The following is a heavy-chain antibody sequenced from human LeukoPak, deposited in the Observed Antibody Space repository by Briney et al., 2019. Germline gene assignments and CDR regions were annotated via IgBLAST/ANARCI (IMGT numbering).Heavy chain of an antibody. J-gene: IGHJ3*01. D-gene: IGHD1-26*01. CDR1: GFSFSSYG. Sequence: GRSLRLSCAASGFSFSSYGMHWARQAPGKGLEWLTVITYDGNTVYYADSVKGGFTISRDNSKNTLYLQINNLRIEDTAVYYCAKDLSVVGAHDSFDVWGQGTMVTVSS. CDR2: ITYDGNTV. V-gene: IGHV3-30*18. CDR3: AKDLSVVGAHDSFDV.